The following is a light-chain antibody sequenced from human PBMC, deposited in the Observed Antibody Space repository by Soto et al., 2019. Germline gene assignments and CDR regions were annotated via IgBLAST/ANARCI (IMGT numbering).Light chain of an antibody. CDR3: SSYTSSNTLEVL. J-gene: IGLJ2*01. CDR1: ISDVGGYNY. V-gene: IGLV2-14*01. CDR2: EVT. Sequence: QSVLTQPASVSGSPGQSITISCTGTISDVGGYNYVSWYQQHPGKAPKIIIYEVTNRPSGVSHRFSGSKSGNTASLTISGLQAEDEADYYCSSYTSSNTLEVLFGGGTKLTVL.